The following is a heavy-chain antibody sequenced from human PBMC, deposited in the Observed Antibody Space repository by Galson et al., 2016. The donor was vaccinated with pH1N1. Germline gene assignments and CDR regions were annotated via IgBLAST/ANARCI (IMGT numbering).Heavy chain of an antibody. CDR3: ASDGTPSGSFYVFDS. D-gene: IGHD1-26*01. Sequence: SLRLSCAASGFTFDDYGMSWVRQAPGKGLEWVSLINWNGASTSYADSEKGRFTISSDNAKNSLYLQMHSLGAEDTAFYYCASDGTPSGSFYVFDSWGQGTLVTVSS. CDR2: INWNGAST. J-gene: IGHJ4*02. V-gene: IGHV3-20*04. CDR1: GFTFDDYG.